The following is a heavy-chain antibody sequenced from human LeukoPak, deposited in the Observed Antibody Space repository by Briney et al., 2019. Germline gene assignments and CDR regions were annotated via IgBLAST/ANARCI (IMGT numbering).Heavy chain of an antibody. Sequence: GGSLRLSCVASGFTFSSYSMNWVRQAPGKGLEWVSHISSSSSNIYYADSVKGRFTISRDNSKNTVQLEMNSLRVEDTAVYYCVFCSGGNCYYAVRGWTYWGQGTLVTVSS. CDR1: GFTFSSYS. J-gene: IGHJ4*02. V-gene: IGHV3-48*04. CDR2: ISSSSSNI. D-gene: IGHD2-15*01. CDR3: VFCSGGNCYYAVRGWTY.